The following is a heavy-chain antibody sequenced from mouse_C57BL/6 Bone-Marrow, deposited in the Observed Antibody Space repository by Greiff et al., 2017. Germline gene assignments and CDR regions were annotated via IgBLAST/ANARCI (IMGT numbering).Heavy chain of an antibody. V-gene: IGHV5-6*01. CDR3: ARHCIYGSCSFDY. CDR2: IRSGGSYT. CDR1: GFPFSSYA. D-gene: IGHD1-1*01. Sequence: EVQRVESGGDLVKPGGSLKISCAASGFPFSSYAIYWVRQTPDKRLEWVATIRSGGSYTYYPDRVKGRFTITSDNAENTLYLELSRLQSEDTAMYYCARHCIYGSCSFDYWGQGTTLTVSS. J-gene: IGHJ2*01.